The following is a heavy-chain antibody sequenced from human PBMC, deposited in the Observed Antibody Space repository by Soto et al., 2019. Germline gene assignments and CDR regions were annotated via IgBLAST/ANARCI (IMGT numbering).Heavy chain of an antibody. V-gene: IGHV3-30*18. CDR3: GKEGSGSYYYYYGMDV. CDR1: GFTFSSYG. J-gene: IGHJ6*02. Sequence: QVQLVESGGGVVQPGRSLRLSCAASGFTFSSYGMHWVRQAPGKGLEWVAVISYDGSNKYYADSVKGRFTISRDNSKNTLYLQMNSLRAEDTAVYYCGKEGSGSYYYYYGMDVWGQGTTVTVSS. D-gene: IGHD1-26*01. CDR2: ISYDGSNK.